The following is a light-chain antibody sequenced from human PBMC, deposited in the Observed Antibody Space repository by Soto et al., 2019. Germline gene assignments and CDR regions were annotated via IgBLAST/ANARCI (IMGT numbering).Light chain of an antibody. J-gene: IGKJ3*01. Sequence: DVQMTQSPSTLSASVGDRVTITCRASQSINNLLAWYQQKPGKAPKFLIYDVSTLESGVPSRFSGSGSGTEFTLTISSLQSEDFALYYCQQYYKWPPFTFGPGTKVDI. CDR2: DVS. CDR3: QQYYKWPPFT. V-gene: IGKV1-5*01. CDR1: QSINNL.